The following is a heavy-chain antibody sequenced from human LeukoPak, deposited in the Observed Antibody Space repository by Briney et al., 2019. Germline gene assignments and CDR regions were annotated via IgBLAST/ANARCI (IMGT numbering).Heavy chain of an antibody. J-gene: IGHJ5*02. Sequence: GASVKVSCKASGYSLNDYFIHWVRQAPGQGPEWLGWINSKSGDTDYGQQFRGRVHMTRDMAISIIYLELHSLRVDDTAIYYCARADSSDNSYSIRYLDPWGQGSLVTVSS. CDR3: ARADSSDNSYSIRYLDP. CDR2: INSKSGDT. CDR1: GYSLNDYF. D-gene: IGHD3-22*01. V-gene: IGHV1-2*02.